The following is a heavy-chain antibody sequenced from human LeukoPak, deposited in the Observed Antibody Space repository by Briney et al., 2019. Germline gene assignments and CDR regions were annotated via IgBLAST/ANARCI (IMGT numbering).Heavy chain of an antibody. J-gene: IGHJ4*02. CDR3: ASGSPAFDY. Sequence: GGSLRLSCAASGFTFSSYEMNWVRQAPGKGLEGVSYISSSGSTIYYADSVKGRFTISRDHAKNSLYLQMNSLRAEDTAVYYCASGSPAFDYWGQGTLVTVSS. V-gene: IGHV3-48*03. CDR2: ISSSGSTI. CDR1: GFTFSSYE.